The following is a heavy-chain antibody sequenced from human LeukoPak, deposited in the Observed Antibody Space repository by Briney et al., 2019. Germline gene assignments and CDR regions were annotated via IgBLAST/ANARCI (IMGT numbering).Heavy chain of an antibody. V-gene: IGHV1-2*02. J-gene: IGHJ6*03. CDR1: GYIFTGYY. Sequence: GASVKVSCKASGYIFTGYYMHWVRQAPGQGLEWMGWINPNSGDTNYAQKFQGRVTMTTDTSTDTAYMELKSLRSDDTAVYYCARRAPNYYYYYMDVWGKGTTVTVSS. CDR3: ARRAPNYYYYYMDV. CDR2: INPNSGDT.